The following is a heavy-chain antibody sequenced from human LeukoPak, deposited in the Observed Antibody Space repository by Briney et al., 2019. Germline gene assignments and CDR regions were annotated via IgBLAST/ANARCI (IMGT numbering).Heavy chain of an antibody. CDR2: INTDGSST. Sequence: GGSLRLSCAASGFTFSSYAMSWVRQAPGKGLVWVSRINTDGSSTSYADSVKGRFTISRDNAKNTLYLQMNSLRAEDTAVYYCARGGYYSNYGHGYWGQGTLVTVSS. V-gene: IGHV3-74*01. CDR1: GFTFSSYA. D-gene: IGHD4-11*01. J-gene: IGHJ4*02. CDR3: ARGGYYSNYGHGY.